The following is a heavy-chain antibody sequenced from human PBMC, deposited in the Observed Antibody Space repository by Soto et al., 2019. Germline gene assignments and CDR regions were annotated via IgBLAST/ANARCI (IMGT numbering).Heavy chain of an antibody. D-gene: IGHD3-3*01. J-gene: IGHJ4*02. CDR1: GGSISSYY. CDR3: ARERAYYDFWSGYSFDY. CDR2: IYTSGST. V-gene: IGHV4-4*07. Sequence: SETLSLTCTVSGGSISSYYWSWIRQPAGKGLEWIGRIYTSGSTNYNPSLKSRVTMSVDTSKNQFSLKLSSVTAADTAVYYCARERAYYDFWSGYSFDYWGQGTLVTVS.